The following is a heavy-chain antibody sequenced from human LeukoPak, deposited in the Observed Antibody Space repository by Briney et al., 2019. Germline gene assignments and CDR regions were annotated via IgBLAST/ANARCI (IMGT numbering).Heavy chain of an antibody. CDR3: AKASGTYLYYFDY. CDR1: RFTFDDYA. CDR2: ISWDGGST. D-gene: IGHD1-26*01. Sequence: AGGSLRLSCAASRFTFDDYAMHWVRQAPGKGLEWVSLISWDGGSTYYADSVKGRFTFSRDDSKNSLYLQMNSLRAEDTALYYCAKASGTYLYYFDYWGQGTLVTVSS. V-gene: IGHV3-43D*03. J-gene: IGHJ4*02.